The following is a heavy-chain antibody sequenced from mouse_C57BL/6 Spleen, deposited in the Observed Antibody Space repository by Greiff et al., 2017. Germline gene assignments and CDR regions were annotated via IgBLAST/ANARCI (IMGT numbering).Heavy chain of an antibody. V-gene: IGHV1-54*01. D-gene: IGHD2-4*01. Sequence: QVQLQQSGAELVRPGTSVKVSCKASGYAFTDYLIEWVKQRPGQGLEWIGVINPGSGGTNYNEKFKGKATLTADKSSSTAYMQLSSLTSEDSAVYFCAGGLRRGYAMDYGGQGTSVTVSS. CDR2: INPGSGGT. CDR1: GYAFTDYL. J-gene: IGHJ4*01. CDR3: AGGLRRGYAMDY.